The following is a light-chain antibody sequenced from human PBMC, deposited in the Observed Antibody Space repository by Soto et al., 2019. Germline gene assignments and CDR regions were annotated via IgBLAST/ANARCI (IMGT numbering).Light chain of an antibody. CDR1: QSVRSSY. CDR2: GAS. V-gene: IGKV3-20*01. CDR3: QQYGSSPWT. Sequence: EIVLTQSPGTLSLSPGEKATLSCRASQSVRSSYLAWYHQRPGQAPRLLTYGASSRAAGIPARFSGSGSGTDFTLIISRLEPGDCAVYFCQQYGSSPWTFGQGTKVEIK. J-gene: IGKJ1*01.